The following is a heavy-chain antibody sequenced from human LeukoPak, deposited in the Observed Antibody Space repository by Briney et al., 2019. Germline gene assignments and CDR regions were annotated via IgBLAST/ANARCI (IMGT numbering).Heavy chain of an antibody. D-gene: IGHD5-18*01. V-gene: IGHV4-30-4*01. CDR3: ARALGIQLWLDYFDY. CDR2: IYYSGST. Sequence: PSQTLSLTCTVSGGSISSGDYYWSWIRQPPGKGLEWIGYIYYSGSTYYNPSLKSRVTISVDTSKNQFSLKLSSVTAADTAVYYCARALGIQLWLDYFDYWGQGTLVTVSS. CDR1: GGSISSGDYY. J-gene: IGHJ4*02.